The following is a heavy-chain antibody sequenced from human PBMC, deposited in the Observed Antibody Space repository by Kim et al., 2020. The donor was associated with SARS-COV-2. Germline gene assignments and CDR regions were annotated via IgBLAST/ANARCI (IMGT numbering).Heavy chain of an antibody. CDR3: AKELPPGDSTVWSYYYYGVDF. Sequence: GGSLRLSCAASGFTFSSYGMHWVRQAPGKGLEWVAVITYDGGNKNYADSVKGRLTISRDNSKNTLYLQMNSLRAEDTAVYYCAKELPPGDSTVWSYYYYGVDFWSQGPTVTVS. CDR2: ITYDGGNK. D-gene: IGHD6-19*01. CDR1: GFTFSSYG. V-gene: IGHV3-30*18. J-gene: IGHJ6*02.